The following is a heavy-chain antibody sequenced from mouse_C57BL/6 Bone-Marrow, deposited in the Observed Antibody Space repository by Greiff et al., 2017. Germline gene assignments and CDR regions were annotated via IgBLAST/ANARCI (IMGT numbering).Heavy chain of an antibody. CDR3: ARPYDYDRAWFAY. CDR1: GYAFSSSW. J-gene: IGHJ3*01. Sequence: QVQLQQPGAELVKPGASVKISCKASGYAFSSSWMNWVKQRPGKGLEWIGRNFPGDGDTNYNGKFKGKATLTADKSSSTAYMQLSSLTSEDSAVYFCARPYDYDRAWFAYWGQGTLVTVSA. CDR2: NFPGDGDT. D-gene: IGHD2-4*01. V-gene: IGHV1-82*01.